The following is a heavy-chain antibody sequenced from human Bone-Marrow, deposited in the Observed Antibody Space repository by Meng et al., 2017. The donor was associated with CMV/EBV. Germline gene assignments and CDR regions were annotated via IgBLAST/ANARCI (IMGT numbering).Heavy chain of an antibody. CDR2: ISGSGGST. Sequence: GESLKISCAASGFTFSSYSMNWVRQAPGKGLEWVSAISGSGGSTYDADSVKGRFTISRDNSKNTLYLQMNSLRAEDTAVYYCAKLRGYSFQDYFDYWGQGTLVTVSS. V-gene: IGHV3-23*01. J-gene: IGHJ4*02. D-gene: IGHD5-18*01. CDR1: GFTFSSYS. CDR3: AKLRGYSFQDYFDY.